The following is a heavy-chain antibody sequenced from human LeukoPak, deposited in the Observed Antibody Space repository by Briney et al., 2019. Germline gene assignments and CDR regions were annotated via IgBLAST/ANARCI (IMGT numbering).Heavy chain of an antibody. D-gene: IGHD3-10*01. CDR2: INHSGST. J-gene: IGHJ6*04. CDR1: GGSISSYY. V-gene: IGHV4-34*01. Sequence: SETLSLTCTVSGGSISSYYWSWIRQPPGKGLEWIGEINHSGSTNYNPSLKSRVTISVDTSKNQFSLKLSSVTAADTAVYYCATLMVRGRMDVWGKGTTVTISS. CDR3: ATLMVRGRMDV.